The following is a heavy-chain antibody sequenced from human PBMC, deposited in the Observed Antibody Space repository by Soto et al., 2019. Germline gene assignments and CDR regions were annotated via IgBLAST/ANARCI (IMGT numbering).Heavy chain of an antibody. CDR3: ARDHIVVVVAANQYYYYYGMDV. J-gene: IGHJ6*02. Sequence: GGSLRLSCAASGFTFSSYEMNWVRQAPGKGLEWVSYISSSGSTIYYADSVKGRFTISRDNAKNSLYLQMNSLRAEDTAVYYCARDHIVVVVAANQYYYYYGMDVWGQGTTVTVSS. D-gene: IGHD2-15*01. CDR2: ISSSGSTI. V-gene: IGHV3-48*03. CDR1: GFTFSSYE.